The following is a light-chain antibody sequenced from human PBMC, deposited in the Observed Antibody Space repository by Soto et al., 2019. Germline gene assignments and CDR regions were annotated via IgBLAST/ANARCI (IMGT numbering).Light chain of an antibody. Sequence: EIVLTQSPATLSLSPGERATLSCRASQNVGGYLAWYQQKPGQAPRLLISDASNRAAGIPARFSGIGSGTDFTLTISSLEPEDFAVYYCQQRNSWPLTFVGGTKVEIK. CDR2: DAS. J-gene: IGKJ4*01. V-gene: IGKV3-11*01. CDR3: QQRNSWPLT. CDR1: QNVGGY.